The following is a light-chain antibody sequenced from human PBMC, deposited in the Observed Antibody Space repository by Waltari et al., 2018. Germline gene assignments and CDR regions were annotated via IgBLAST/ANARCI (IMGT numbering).Light chain of an antibody. V-gene: IGLV2-23*01. CDR1: SSDVGTYNL. Sequence: QSALTQPASVSGSPGQSITISCTGTSSDVGTYNLVSWYQQHPGKAPQLMIYEATHRPSGVSNRSSGSKSGNTASLTISGLQAEDEAEYYCCSFAGSSTYYVFGTGTKVTVL. CDR2: EAT. CDR3: CSFAGSSTYYV. J-gene: IGLJ1*01.